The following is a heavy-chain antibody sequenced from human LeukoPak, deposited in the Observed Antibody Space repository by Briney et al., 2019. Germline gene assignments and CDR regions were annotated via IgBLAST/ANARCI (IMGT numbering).Heavy chain of an antibody. CDR1: GFTVSSNY. J-gene: IGHJ4*02. Sequence: GGSLRLSCAASGFTVSSNYMSWVRQAPGKGLEWVSVIYSGGSTYYADSVKGRFTISRDNSKNTLYLQMNSLRAEDTAVYYCARAPVDTAVEPGFDYWGQGTLVTVSS. CDR3: ARAPVDTAVEPGFDY. V-gene: IGHV3-53*01. CDR2: IYSGGST. D-gene: IGHD5-18*01.